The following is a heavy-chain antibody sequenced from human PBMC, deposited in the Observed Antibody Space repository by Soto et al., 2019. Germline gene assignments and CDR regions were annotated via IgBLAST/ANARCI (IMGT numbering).Heavy chain of an antibody. CDR3: ARGYCSSTSCLGCGYMDV. V-gene: IGHV3-33*01. J-gene: IGHJ6*03. CDR2: IWYDGSNK. CDR1: GFTFSSYG. Sequence: QVQLVESGGGVVQPGRSLRLSCAASGFTFSSYGMHWVRQAPGKGLEWVAVIWYDGSNKYYADSVKGRFTISRDNSKNTLYLQMNSLRAEDTAVYYCARGYCSSTSCLGCGYMDVWGKGTTVTVSS. D-gene: IGHD2-2*01.